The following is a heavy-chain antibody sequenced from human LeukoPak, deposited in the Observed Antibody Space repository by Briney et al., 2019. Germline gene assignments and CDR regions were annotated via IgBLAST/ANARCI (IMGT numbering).Heavy chain of an antibody. CDR3: ARDGVAGATSFDY. Sequence: GALVKVSCKASGYTFTGYYMHWVRQAPGQGLEWLGWINPNSGGTNYAQKFQGWVTMTRDTSISTAYMELSRLRSDDTAVYYCARDGVAGATSFDYWGQGTLVTVSS. V-gene: IGHV1-2*04. D-gene: IGHD1-26*01. CDR1: GYTFTGYY. J-gene: IGHJ4*02. CDR2: INPNSGGT.